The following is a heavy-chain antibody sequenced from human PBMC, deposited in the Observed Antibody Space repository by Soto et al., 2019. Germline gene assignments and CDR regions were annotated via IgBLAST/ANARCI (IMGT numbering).Heavy chain of an antibody. J-gene: IGHJ4*02. CDR2: INNSGST. CDR3: ARDNVWSGYYSFFDY. D-gene: IGHD3-3*01. Sequence: SETLSLTCAVYGGSFHGYYWSWIRQPPGRGLEWIGEINNSGSTTYNPPLKSRVTMSVATSKNQFSLKLRSVTAADTAVYYCARDNVWSGYYSFFDYWGQGTLVTVSS. V-gene: IGHV4-34*01. CDR1: GGSFHGYY.